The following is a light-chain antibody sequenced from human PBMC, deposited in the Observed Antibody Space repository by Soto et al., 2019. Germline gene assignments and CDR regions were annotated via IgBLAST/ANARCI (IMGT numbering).Light chain of an antibody. V-gene: IGKV1-39*01. Sequence: DIQMTQSPSSLSASVGDRVTITCRASRTIVGYLNWYQQKPGKAPELLIYDASTLQSGVSSRFSGSGSSTDFTLTISSLQPEDFAVYYCQQYGSSGTFGQGTKVDIK. CDR1: RTIVGY. CDR2: DAS. J-gene: IGKJ1*01. CDR3: QQYGSSGT.